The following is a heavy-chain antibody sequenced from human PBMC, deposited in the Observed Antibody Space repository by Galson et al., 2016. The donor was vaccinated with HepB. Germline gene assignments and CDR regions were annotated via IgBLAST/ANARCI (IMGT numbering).Heavy chain of an antibody. CDR2: ISEGGSTT. D-gene: IGHD4-23*01. Sequence: SLRLSCAASGFTFSRRWMSWVRQSPGKGLEWLAYISEGGSTTSYVDSVKGRFTISRDDAKNSVYLQMSGLRVEDTATYYCARDPGGGGRGPGWFGPWGLGTLVTVSS. V-gene: IGHV3-7*01. J-gene: IGHJ5*02. CDR1: GFTFSRRW. CDR3: ARDPGGGGRGPGWFGP.